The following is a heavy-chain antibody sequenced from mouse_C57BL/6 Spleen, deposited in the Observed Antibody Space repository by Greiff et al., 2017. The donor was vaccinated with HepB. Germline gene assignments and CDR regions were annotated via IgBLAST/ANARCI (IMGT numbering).Heavy chain of an antibody. J-gene: IGHJ4*01. CDR3: ARRRASGGQLRSYYYAMDY. CDR2: INPNNGGT. V-gene: IGHV1-18*01. Sequence: VQLQQSGPELVKPGASVKIPCKASGYTFTDYNMDWVKQSHGKSLEWIGDINPNNGGTIYNQKFKGKATLTVDKSSSTAYMELRSLTSEDTAVYYCARRRASGGQLRSYYYAMDYWGQGTSVTVSS. CDR1: GYTFTDYN. D-gene: IGHD3-2*02.